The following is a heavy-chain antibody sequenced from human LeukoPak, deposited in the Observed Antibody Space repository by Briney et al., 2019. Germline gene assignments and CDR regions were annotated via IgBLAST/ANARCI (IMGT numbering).Heavy chain of an antibody. CDR2: TDQVEGER. CDR1: GFTFSSYW. CDR3: ARRSRTGTNFGFDY. V-gene: IGHV3-7*01. J-gene: IGHJ4*02. D-gene: IGHD1-7*01. Sequence: PGGSLRLFCTASGFTFSSYWMSWVRQAPGKGLEWVANTDQVEGERYYVDSVKGRFIISRDNAKNSLFLQMSSLRVEDTAVYYCARRSRTGTNFGFDYWGQGTLVTVSS.